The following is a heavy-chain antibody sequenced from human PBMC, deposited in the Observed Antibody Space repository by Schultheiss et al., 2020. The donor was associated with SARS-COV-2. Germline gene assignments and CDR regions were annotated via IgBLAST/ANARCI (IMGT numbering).Heavy chain of an antibody. CDR1: GFTFSSYS. CDR2: ISSSSSTI. Sequence: GESLKISCAASGFTFSSYSMNWVRQAPGKGLEWVSYISSSSSTIYYADSVKGRFTISRDNAKNSLYLQMNSLRDEDTAVYYCARLQLERRSDVDYWGQGTLVTVSS. J-gene: IGHJ4*02. D-gene: IGHD1-1*01. V-gene: IGHV3-48*02. CDR3: ARLQLERRSDVDY.